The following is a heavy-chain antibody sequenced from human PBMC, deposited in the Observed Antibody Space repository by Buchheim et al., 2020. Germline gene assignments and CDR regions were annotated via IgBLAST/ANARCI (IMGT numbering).Heavy chain of an antibody. V-gene: IGHV2-70*04. CDR1: GFSLSTSGMR. J-gene: IGHJ4*02. D-gene: IGHD3-22*01. CDR3: AREADYYDSSGYFFDY. CDR2: IDWDDNK. Sequence: QVTLKESGPALVKPTQTLTLTCTFSGFSLSTSGMRVGWIRQPPGKALEWLACIDWDDNKFYSTYLKTRLNISKDTSKNQVVLTMTNMDPVDTATYYCAREADYYDSSGYFFDYWGQGTL.